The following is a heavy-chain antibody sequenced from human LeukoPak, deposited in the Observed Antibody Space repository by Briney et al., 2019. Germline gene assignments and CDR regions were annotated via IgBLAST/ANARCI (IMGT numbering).Heavy chain of an antibody. CDR1: GGSFSGYY. J-gene: IGHJ1*01. CDR3: AGLGVMVLVYQSES. CDR2: INHSGST. Sequence: SETLSLTCAVYGGSFSGYYWSWIRQPPGKGLEWIGEINHSGSTNYNPSLKSRVTISVDTSKNQFSLELTSVTAADSAVYYCAGLGVMVLVYQSESWGQGTPVTVSS. D-gene: IGHD2-8*01. V-gene: IGHV4-34*01.